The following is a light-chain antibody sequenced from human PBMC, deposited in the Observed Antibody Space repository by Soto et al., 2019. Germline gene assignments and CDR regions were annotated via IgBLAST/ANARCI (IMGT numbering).Light chain of an antibody. CDR3: AAWDGSLNVYV. J-gene: IGLJ1*01. CDR2: TNN. V-gene: IGLV1-44*01. Sequence: QSVLTQPPSASGTPGQRVTISCSGSSSSIGSNSLNWYQQLPRTAPKVLIYTNNQRPSAVPARVSVSKSGTSASLAISGLRYEDEADYYCAAWDGSLNVYVFGTGTKLTVL. CDR1: SSSIGSNS.